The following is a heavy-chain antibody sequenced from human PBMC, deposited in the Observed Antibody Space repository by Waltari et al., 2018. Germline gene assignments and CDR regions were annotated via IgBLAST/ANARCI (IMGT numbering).Heavy chain of an antibody. CDR3: ARDRRDDNNSVRWLDP. D-gene: IGHD3-10*02. Sequence: QIQLVQSGGEVKKPGASVKVSCKASGYMFRNFGIFWVRQAPGQGLEFMGWISAYNGNTNYAQTFQGRLTLTTDTSASTAYMELSSLTSDDTAVYYCARDRRDDNNSVRWLDPWGQGTLVTVSS. CDR2: ISAYNGNT. J-gene: IGHJ5*02. V-gene: IGHV1-18*01. CDR1: GYMFRNFG.